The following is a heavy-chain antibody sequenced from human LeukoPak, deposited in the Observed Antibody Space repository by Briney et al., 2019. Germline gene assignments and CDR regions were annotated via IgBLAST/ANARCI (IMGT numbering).Heavy chain of an antibody. V-gene: IGHV5-51*01. CDR1: GYSFTSYW. CDR2: IYPGDSDT. CDR3: ASTQGRGYCSSTSCYNWFDP. J-gene: IGHJ5*02. Sequence: GESLKISCKGSGYSFTSYWIGWVRQMPGKGLEWMGIIYPGDSDTRYSPSFQGQVTISADKSISTAYLQWSSLKASDTAMYYCASTQGRGYCSSTSCYNWFDPWGQGTLVTASS. D-gene: IGHD2-2*01.